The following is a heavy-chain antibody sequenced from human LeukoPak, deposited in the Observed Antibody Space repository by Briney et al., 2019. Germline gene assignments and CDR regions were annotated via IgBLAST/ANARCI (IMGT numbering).Heavy chain of an antibody. Sequence: PGGSLRLSCTASGFTFSSYTMSWVRQAPGKGLEWVSAITGRGDSTFYAGPVEGRFTISRDNSKNTLYLQMNSLRAEDTAVYYCAKELYTGSYFTSDYWGQGSLVSVSS. J-gene: IGHJ4*02. CDR1: GFTFSSYT. V-gene: IGHV3-23*01. CDR2: ITGRGDST. D-gene: IGHD1-26*01. CDR3: AKELYTGSYFTSDY.